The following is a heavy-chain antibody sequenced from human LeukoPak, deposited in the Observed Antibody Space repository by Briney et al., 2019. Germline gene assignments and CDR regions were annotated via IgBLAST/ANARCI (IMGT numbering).Heavy chain of an antibody. CDR1: GYTCTSYG. CDR2: ISAYNGNT. CDR3: ARGYCSSTSCYYYYYMDV. J-gene: IGHJ6*03. D-gene: IGHD2-2*01. V-gene: IGHV1-18*01. Sequence: ASVKVSCKASGYTCTSYGISWVRQAPGQGLEWMGWISAYNGNTNYAQKLQGRVTMTTDTSTSTAYMELRSLRSDDTAVYYCARGYCSSTSCYYYYYMDVWGKGTTVTVSS.